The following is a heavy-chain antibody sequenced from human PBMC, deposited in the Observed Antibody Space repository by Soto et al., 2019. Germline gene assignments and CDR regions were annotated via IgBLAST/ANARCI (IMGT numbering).Heavy chain of an antibody. CDR3: AREGNDGMDV. Sequence: QVQLQESRPGLVKPSQTLSLTCTVSGGSISSGGYYWSWIRQHPGKGLEWIGNIYYSGSTYYNPSLKSRLTISVDTSKNQFSLKLSSVTAADTAVYYCAREGNDGMDVWGQGTTVTVSS. V-gene: IGHV4-31*03. CDR2: IYYSGST. CDR1: GGSISSGGYY. J-gene: IGHJ6*02.